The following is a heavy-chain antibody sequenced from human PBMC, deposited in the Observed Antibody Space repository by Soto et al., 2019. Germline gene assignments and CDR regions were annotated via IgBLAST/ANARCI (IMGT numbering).Heavy chain of an antibody. CDR2: LYDVDGS. Sequence: GGSLRLSCAASGLTVSGKKYVAWVRQAPGKGLEWVSALYDVDGSFYADSVKGRFTTSSDSSKTTVYLQMNGLRPDDTAVYYCATWHEREHAYDVWGQGTTVTVS. V-gene: IGHV3-53*01. CDR3: ATWHEREHAYDV. CDR1: GLTVSGKKY. J-gene: IGHJ3*01. D-gene: IGHD1-1*01.